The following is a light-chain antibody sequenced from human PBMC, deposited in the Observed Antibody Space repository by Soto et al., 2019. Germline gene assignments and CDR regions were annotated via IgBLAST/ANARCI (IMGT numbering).Light chain of an antibody. V-gene: IGKV3-20*01. CDR2: GAV. J-gene: IGKJ4*01. CDR3: QQFGRSGLT. CDR1: ESVGSTF. Sequence: EIVLTQSPGTLSLSPGERATLSCRASESVGSTFLGWYQQKPGQAPRLLIYGAVSRATGTPDRFSASGSGTEFTLTVSRLEPEDSAVYYCQQFGRSGLTFGGGTKVEIK.